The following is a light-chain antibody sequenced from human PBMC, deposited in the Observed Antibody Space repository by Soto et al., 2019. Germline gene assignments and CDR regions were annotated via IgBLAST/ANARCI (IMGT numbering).Light chain of an antibody. CDR3: QQHGSGPWT. V-gene: IGKV3-20*01. Sequence: EIVLTQSPDTLSLSPGERATLSCRASQSVSSNNLAWYQHKPGHPPRLLSYVASRRATGIPDRFSGSGSGSEFKLTITRLEPEDFAVYYCQQHGSGPWTFGQGTKVEIK. CDR2: VAS. J-gene: IGKJ1*01. CDR1: QSVSSNN.